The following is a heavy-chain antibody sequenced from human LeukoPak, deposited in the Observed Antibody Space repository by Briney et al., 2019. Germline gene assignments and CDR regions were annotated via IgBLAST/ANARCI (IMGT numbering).Heavy chain of an antibody. V-gene: IGHV3-23*01. CDR3: ARAQTTVTRDDLFGSDY. D-gene: IGHD4-17*01. CDR2: ISGSGGST. J-gene: IGHJ4*02. Sequence: PGGSLRLSCAASGFTFSSYAMSWVRQAPGKGLEWVSAISGSGGSTYYADSVKGRFTISRDNSKNTLYLQMNSLRAEDTALYHCARAQTTVTRDDLFGSDYWGQGTLVTVSS. CDR1: GFTFSSYA.